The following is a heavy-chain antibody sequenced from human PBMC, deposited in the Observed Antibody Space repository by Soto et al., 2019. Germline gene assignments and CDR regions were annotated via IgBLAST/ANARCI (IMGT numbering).Heavy chain of an antibody. CDR2: IHGNGGT. CDR1: GDSISSSSYY. CDR3: ARQSYYYGSGSYYKVPVDY. D-gene: IGHD3-10*01. V-gene: IGHV4-39*01. Sequence: SETLSLTCSVSGDSISSSSYYWGWIRQSPGEGLEWIGNIHGNGGTHYNPSLNSRVIISVDTSENQFSLRLTSVTAADTAAYYCARQSYYYGSGSYYKVPVDYWGQGTLVTISS. J-gene: IGHJ4*02.